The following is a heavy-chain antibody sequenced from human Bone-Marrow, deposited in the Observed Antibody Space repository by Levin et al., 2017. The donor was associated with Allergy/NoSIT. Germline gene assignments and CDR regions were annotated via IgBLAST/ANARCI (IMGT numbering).Heavy chain of an antibody. CDR2: IGSAGDT. J-gene: IGHJ4*02. CDR3: ARASGDSNHFFDS. V-gene: IGHV3-13*01. CDR1: GFTFSIYD. Sequence: ETLSLTCAASGFTFSIYDMHWVRQATGKGLEWVSVIGSAGDTYYPGSVKGRFTISRDNAKNSLYLQMNSLRAGDTAVYYCARASGDSNHFFDSWGQGTLVTGSS. D-gene: IGHD3-22*01.